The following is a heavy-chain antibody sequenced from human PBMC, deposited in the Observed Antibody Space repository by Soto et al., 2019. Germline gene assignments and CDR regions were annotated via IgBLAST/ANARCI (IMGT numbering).Heavy chain of an antibody. Sequence: SETLSLTCAVSGGSISSSNWWSWVRQPPGKGLEWIGEIYHSGSTNYNPSLKSRVTISVDKSKNQFSLKLSSVTAADTAVYYCARDQTARRDCSSTSCYFGDYGMDVWGQGTTVTVSS. CDR1: GGSISSSNW. J-gene: IGHJ6*02. D-gene: IGHD2-2*01. V-gene: IGHV4-4*02. CDR2: IYHSGST. CDR3: ARDQTARRDCSSTSCYFGDYGMDV.